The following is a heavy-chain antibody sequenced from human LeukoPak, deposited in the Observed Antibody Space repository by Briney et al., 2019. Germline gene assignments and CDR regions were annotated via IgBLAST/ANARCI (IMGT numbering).Heavy chain of an antibody. Sequence: GGSLRLSCAASGFTFSSYWMSWVRQAPGKGLEWVANIKQDGSEKYYVDSVKGRFTISRDNAKNTLYLQMNSLRAEDTAVYYCARAGGYSSSFLVNPWGQGTLVTVSS. CDR3: ARAGGYSSSFLVNP. V-gene: IGHV3-7*01. CDR1: GFTFSSYW. J-gene: IGHJ5*02. D-gene: IGHD6-13*01. CDR2: IKQDGSEK.